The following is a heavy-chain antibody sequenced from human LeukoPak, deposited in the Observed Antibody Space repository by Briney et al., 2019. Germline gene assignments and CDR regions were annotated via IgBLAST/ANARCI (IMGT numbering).Heavy chain of an antibody. CDR2: INHSGST. CDR1: GGSFSGYY. D-gene: IGHD6-19*01. Sequence: SETLSLTCAVYGGSFSGYYWSWIRQPPGKGLEWIGEINHSGSTNYNPSLKSRVTISVDTSKNQLSLKLSSVTAADTAVYYCAIPGVAVAAPGDYWGQGTLVTVSS. CDR3: AIPGVAVAAPGDY. J-gene: IGHJ4*02. V-gene: IGHV4-34*01.